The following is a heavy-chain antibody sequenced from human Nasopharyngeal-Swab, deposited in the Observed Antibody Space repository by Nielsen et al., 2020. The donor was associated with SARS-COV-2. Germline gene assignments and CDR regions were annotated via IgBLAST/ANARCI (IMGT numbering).Heavy chain of an antibody. D-gene: IGHD6-19*01. V-gene: IGHV4-39*07. CDR3: AISGWYYAFDI. CDR2: IYYSGST. CDR1: GGSINSRRYY. Sequence: SETLSITCTVSGGSINSRRYYWGWIRQPPGKGLEWIGSIYYSGSTYYNPSLESRVTISVDTSKNQFSLKLSSVTAADTAVYYCAISGWYYAFDIWGQGTMVTVSS. J-gene: IGHJ3*02.